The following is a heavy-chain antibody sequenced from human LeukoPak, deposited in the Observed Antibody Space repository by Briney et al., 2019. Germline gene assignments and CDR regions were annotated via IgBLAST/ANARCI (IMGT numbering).Heavy chain of an antibody. CDR1: GFTFSSYG. CDR2: IRYDGSNK. J-gene: IGHJ4*02. CDR3: AKDRNSEAGYFDY. Sequence: GGSLRLSCAASGFTFSSYGMHWVRQAPGKGLEWVAFIRYDGSNKYYADSVKGRFTISRDNSKNTLCLQMNSLRAEDTAVYYCAKDRNSEAGYFDYWGQGTLVTVSS. V-gene: IGHV3-30*02. D-gene: IGHD6-13*01.